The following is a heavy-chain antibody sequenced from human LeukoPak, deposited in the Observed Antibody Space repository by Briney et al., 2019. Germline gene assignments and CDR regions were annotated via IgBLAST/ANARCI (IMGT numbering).Heavy chain of an antibody. Sequence: TFTNYYIHWVRQAPGKGLEWVAFIRYDGSNKNYADSVKGRFTISRDNFMSTVYLQMNSLRAEDTAVYYCAKDRQTITIFGVVNTPRANFDCWGQGTLVTVSS. V-gene: IGHV3-30*02. CDR3: AKDRQTITIFGVVNTPRANFDC. CDR2: IRYDGSNK. CDR1: TFTNYY. J-gene: IGHJ4*02. D-gene: IGHD3-3*01.